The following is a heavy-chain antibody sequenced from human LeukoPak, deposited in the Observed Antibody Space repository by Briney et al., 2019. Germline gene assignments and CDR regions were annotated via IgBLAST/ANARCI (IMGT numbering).Heavy chain of an antibody. Sequence: GGSLRLSCAASGFTFSSHWMSWVRQAPGKGLEWVANIKQDGSEKYYVDSVKGRFTISRDNAKNSLYLQMNSLRAEDTAVYYCARDSYYDSSGYYLNAALDYWGQGTLVTVSS. V-gene: IGHV3-7*01. D-gene: IGHD3-22*01. CDR1: GFTFSSHW. CDR2: IKQDGSEK. J-gene: IGHJ4*02. CDR3: ARDSYYDSSGYYLNAALDY.